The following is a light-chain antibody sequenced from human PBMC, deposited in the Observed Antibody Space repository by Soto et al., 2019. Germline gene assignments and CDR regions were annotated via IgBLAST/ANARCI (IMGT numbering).Light chain of an antibody. CDR1: QNINNW. Sequence: DIQMTQTPSSVSASVGDRVTMTCRASQNINNWLAWYQQKPGKAPKALILTTSSLQSGVPSRFSSSGSGTDFTLTISNLQPEDFATYFCQQTNSFPLTFGQGTRLEI. CDR3: QQTNSFPLT. J-gene: IGKJ2*01. V-gene: IGKV1-12*01. CDR2: TTS.